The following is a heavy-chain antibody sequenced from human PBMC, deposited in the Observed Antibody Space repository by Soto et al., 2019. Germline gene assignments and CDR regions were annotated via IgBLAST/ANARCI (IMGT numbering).Heavy chain of an antibody. J-gene: IGHJ2*01. V-gene: IGHV1-18*01. CDR1: GYTFTSYG. CDR3: ARELWGYCSGGSCYNYWYFDL. CDR2: ISAYNGNT. D-gene: IGHD2-15*01. Sequence: QVQLVQSGAEVKKPGASVKVSCKASGYTFTSYGISWVRQAPGQGREWMGWISAYNGNTNYAQKLQGRVTMTTDTSTSTAYMELRSLRSDDTAVYYCARELWGYCSGGSCYNYWYFDLWGRGTLVTVSS.